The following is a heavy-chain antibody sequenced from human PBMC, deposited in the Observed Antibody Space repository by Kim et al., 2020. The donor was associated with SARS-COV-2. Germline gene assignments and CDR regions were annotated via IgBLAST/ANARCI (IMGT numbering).Heavy chain of an antibody. V-gene: IGHV4-30-4*01. Sequence: SETLSLTCTVSGDSVRSGDYYWSWIRQSPGKGLEWIGYIYHNGGTYYHPSLKSRVTISEDTSKNHFSLEVRSVTAADTAVYYCARTSAKIVEGWFDPWGQVSVVTVSS. J-gene: IGHJ5*02. CDR1: GDSVRSGDYY. CDR2: IYHNGGT. D-gene: IGHD3-22*01. CDR3: ARTSAKIVEGWFDP.